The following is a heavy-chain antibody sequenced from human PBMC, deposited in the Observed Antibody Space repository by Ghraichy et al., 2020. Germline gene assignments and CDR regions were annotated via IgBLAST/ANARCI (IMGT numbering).Heavy chain of an antibody. Sequence: SETLSLTCAVSGGSINSSSFSWSWIRQPPGKGLEWIGYIYHSGTTYYNPSLKSRVTISLDGSKNQFSLRLNSVTAADTAVYYCARAPYDDDGFYDDGFDIWGQWTMFTVSS. D-gene: IGHD3-22*01. J-gene: IGHJ3*02. V-gene: IGHV4-30-2*01. CDR1: GGSINSSSFS. CDR3: ARAPYDDDGFYDDGFDI. CDR2: IYHSGTT.